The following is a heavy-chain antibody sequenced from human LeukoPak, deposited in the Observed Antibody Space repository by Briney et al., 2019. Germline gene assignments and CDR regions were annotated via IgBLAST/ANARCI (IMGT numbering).Heavy chain of an antibody. CDR3: AKTVRGYYDY. Sequence: GGSLRLSCAASGFTFSSFGMSWVRQAPGKGLEWVSAISSTGGTAYYADSVKGRFTISRDNAKNSLYLQMNSLRAEDTAVYYCAKTVRGYYDYWGQGTLVTVSS. J-gene: IGHJ4*02. CDR2: ISSTGGTA. CDR1: GFTFSSFG. V-gene: IGHV3-23*01. D-gene: IGHD4-17*01.